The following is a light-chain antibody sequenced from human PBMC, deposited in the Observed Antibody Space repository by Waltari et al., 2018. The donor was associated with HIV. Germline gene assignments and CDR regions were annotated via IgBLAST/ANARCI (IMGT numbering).Light chain of an antibody. CDR1: SSNLGTSYD. J-gene: IGLJ2*01. CDR2: ENN. V-gene: IGLV1-40*01. Sequence: QSVLTQPPSVSGAPGQRVTISCTGSSSNLGTSYDVYWYQHLPGPAPQLLIYENNNRPAGVPDRFSCSKSGTSTSLAITGLQAEDEADYYCQSYDSRLGVLFGGGTKLTVL. CDR3: QSYDSRLGVL.